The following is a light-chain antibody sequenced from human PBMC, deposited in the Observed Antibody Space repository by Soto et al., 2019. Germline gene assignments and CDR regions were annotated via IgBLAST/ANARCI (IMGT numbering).Light chain of an antibody. CDR2: WAS. CDR3: QQYYNTPWT. V-gene: IGKV4-1*01. Sequence: DIVMTQSPDSLAASLGERATITCKSSQSLLYHGNNKNYFAWYQQKPGQPPKLLIYWASVRGFGVPDRFSGSGSATDFTLTISSLQADDAAIYYCQQYYNTPWTFGQGTKVEIK. J-gene: IGKJ1*01. CDR1: QSLLYHGNNKNY.